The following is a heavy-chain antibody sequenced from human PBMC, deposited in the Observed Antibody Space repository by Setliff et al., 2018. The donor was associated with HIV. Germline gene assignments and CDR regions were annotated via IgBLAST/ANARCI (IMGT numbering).Heavy chain of an antibody. V-gene: IGHV4-39*01. D-gene: IGHD5-18*01. CDR2: IYYTGST. CDR1: GGSIRGTSFY. CDR3: ARQSDTAMVNGAFDI. Sequence: SETLSLTCSVSGGSIRGTSFYWGWIRQPPGKGLEWIASIYYTGSTYYNPSLKSRVTISVDTSKNQFSLKLSSVTAADTAVYYCARQSDTAMVNGAFDIWGQGTMVTVSS. J-gene: IGHJ3*02.